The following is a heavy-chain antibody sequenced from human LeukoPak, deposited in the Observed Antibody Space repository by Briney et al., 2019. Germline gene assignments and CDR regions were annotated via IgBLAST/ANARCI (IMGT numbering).Heavy chain of an antibody. CDR3: AKDHYGDYYFDY. CDR2: ISGSGGST. Sequence: GGSLRLSCAASGFPFSSYAMSWVRQAPGKGLEWVSAISGSGGSTYYADSVKGRFTISRDNSKNTLYLQMNSLRAEDTAVYYCAKDHYGDYYFDYWGQGTLVTVSS. D-gene: IGHD4-17*01. V-gene: IGHV3-23*01. J-gene: IGHJ4*02. CDR1: GFPFSSYA.